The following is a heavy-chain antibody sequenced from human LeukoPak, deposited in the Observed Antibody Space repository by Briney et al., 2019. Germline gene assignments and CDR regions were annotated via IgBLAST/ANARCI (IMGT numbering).Heavy chain of an antibody. CDR1: GGTFSSYA. J-gene: IGHJ6*02. V-gene: IGHV1-69*04. Sequence: GASVKVSCKASGGTFSSYAISWVRQAPGEGLEWMGRIIPILGIANYAQKFQGRVTITADKSTSTAYMELSSLRSEDTAVYYCASRDGYNEVRPAYYYGMDVWGQGTTVTVPS. D-gene: IGHD5-24*01. CDR2: IIPILGIA. CDR3: ASRDGYNEVRPAYYYGMDV.